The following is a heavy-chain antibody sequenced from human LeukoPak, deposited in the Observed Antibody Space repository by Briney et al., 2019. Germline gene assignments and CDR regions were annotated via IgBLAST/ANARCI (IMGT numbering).Heavy chain of an antibody. D-gene: IGHD1-14*01. CDR2: INAGNGNT. J-gene: IGHJ4*02. CDR3: ARDPSNSVGRKLFFDY. Sequence: ASVKVSCKASGYTFTSYAMHWVRQAPGQRLEWMGWINAGNGNTKYSQKFQGRVTITRDTSASTAYMELSSLRSEDTAVYYCARDPSNSVGRKLFFDYWGQGTLVTVSS. V-gene: IGHV1-3*01. CDR1: GYTFTSYA.